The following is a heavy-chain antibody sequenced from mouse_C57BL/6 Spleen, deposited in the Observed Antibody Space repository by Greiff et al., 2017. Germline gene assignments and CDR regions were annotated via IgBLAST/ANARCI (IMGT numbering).Heavy chain of an antibody. Sequence: VQLQQPGAELVKPGASVKLSCKASGYTFTSYWMHWVKQRPGQGLEWIGMIHPNSGSTNYNEKFKSKATLTVDKSSSTAYMQLSSLTSEDSAVYYCARPYYDYDGGYFDVWGTGTTVTVSS. CDR2: IHPNSGST. CDR3: ARPYYDYDGGYFDV. CDR1: GYTFTSYW. D-gene: IGHD2-4*01. J-gene: IGHJ1*03. V-gene: IGHV1-64*01.